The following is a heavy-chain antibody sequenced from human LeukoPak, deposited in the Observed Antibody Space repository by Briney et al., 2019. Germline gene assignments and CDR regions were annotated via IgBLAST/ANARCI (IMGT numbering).Heavy chain of an antibody. D-gene: IGHD3-22*01. CDR2: ISWNSGSI. Sequence: PGRSLRLSCAASGFTFDDYAMHWVRQAPGKGLEWVSGISWNSGSIGYADSVKGRFTISRDNAKNSLYLQMNSLRAEDTALYYCAKDIRYDSSGPDYWGQGTLVTVSS. V-gene: IGHV3-9*01. J-gene: IGHJ4*02. CDR1: GFTFDDYA. CDR3: AKDIRYDSSGPDY.